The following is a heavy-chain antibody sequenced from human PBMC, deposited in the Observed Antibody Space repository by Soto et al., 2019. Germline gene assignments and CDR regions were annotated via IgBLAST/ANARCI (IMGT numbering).Heavy chain of an antibody. V-gene: IGHV3-21*01. CDR2: ISSSSSYI. D-gene: IGHD2-8*01. CDR1: GFTFSSYS. J-gene: IGHJ6*02. CDR3: ARAVEEDIVLLDV. Sequence: EVQLVESGGGLVKPGGSLRLSCAASGFTFSSYSMNWVRQAPGKGLEWVSSISSSSSYIYYADSVKGRFTISRDNAKNSLYRQMNSLRAEDTAVYYCARAVEEDIVLLDVWGQGTTVTVSS.